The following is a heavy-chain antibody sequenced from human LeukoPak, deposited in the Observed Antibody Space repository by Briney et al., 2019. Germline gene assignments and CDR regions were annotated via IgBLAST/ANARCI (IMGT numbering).Heavy chain of an antibody. V-gene: IGHV3-74*01. CDR1: GFTFSSYW. J-gene: IGHJ6*03. D-gene: IGHD2-15*01. CDR2: INSDGFST. CDR3: ARIHRGNVVYTDV. Sequence: GGSLRLSCAASGFTFSSYWMHWVRQAPGKGLVWVSRINSDGFSTSYADSVKGRFTISRDNAKDTLYLQMNSLRAEDTAVYYCARIHRGNVVYTDVWGKGTTVTVSS.